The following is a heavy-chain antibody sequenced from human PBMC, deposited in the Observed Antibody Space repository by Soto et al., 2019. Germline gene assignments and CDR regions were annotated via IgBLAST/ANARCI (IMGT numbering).Heavy chain of an antibody. CDR2: ISGSGGST. CDR1: GFTFSSYA. J-gene: IGHJ6*02. D-gene: IGHD2-2*01. CDR3: AKFNGGIFILVVPAAGYYGMDV. Sequence: GGSLRLSCAASGFTFSSYAMSWVRQAPGKGLEWVSAISGSGGSTYYADSVKGRFTISRDNSKNTLYLQMNSLRAEDTAVYYCAKFNGGIFILVVPAAGYYGMDVWGQGTTVTVSS. V-gene: IGHV3-23*01.